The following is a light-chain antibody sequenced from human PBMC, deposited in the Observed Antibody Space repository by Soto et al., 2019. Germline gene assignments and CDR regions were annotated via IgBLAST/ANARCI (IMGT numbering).Light chain of an antibody. V-gene: IGLV2-11*01. J-gene: IGLJ1*01. Sequence: QSALTQPRSVSGSPGQSVTISCTGTSSDVGGYNYVSWYQQHPGKAPKLMIYDVSKRPSGVPDRFSGSKSGNTSSLTISGLKAEGEADYYCCSYAGSYTYVFGTGTKLTAL. CDR3: CSYAGSYTYV. CDR2: DVS. CDR1: SSDVGGYNY.